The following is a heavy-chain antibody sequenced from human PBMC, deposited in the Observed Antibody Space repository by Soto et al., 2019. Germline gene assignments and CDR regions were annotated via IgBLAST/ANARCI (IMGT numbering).Heavy chain of an antibody. Sequence: GASVKVSCKASGYTFTSYAMHWVRQAPGQRLEWMGWINAGNGNTKYSQKFQGRVTITRDTSASTAYMELSSLRSEDTAVYYCARTYYDFWSGYLDAFDIWGQGTMVTVSS. J-gene: IGHJ3*02. D-gene: IGHD3-3*01. CDR1: GYTFTSYA. CDR3: ARTYYDFWSGYLDAFDI. V-gene: IGHV1-3*01. CDR2: INAGNGNT.